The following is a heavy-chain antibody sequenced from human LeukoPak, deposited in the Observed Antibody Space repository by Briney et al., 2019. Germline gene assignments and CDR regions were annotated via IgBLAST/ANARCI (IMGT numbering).Heavy chain of an antibody. J-gene: IGHJ6*04. CDR1: GFTFSSYG. D-gene: IGHD6-6*01. CDR3: ARGGSSFAPQDV. V-gene: IGHV3-30*03. Sequence: GGSLRLSCAASGFTFSSYGMHWVRQAPGKGLEWVAVISYDGSNKYYADSVKGRFTISRDNSKNTLYLQMNSLRAEDTAVYYCARGGSSFAPQDVWGKGTTVTVSS. CDR2: ISYDGSNK.